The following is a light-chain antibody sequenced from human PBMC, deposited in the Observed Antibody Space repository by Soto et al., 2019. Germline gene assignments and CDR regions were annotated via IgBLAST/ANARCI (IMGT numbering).Light chain of an antibody. CDR3: QQSYSFPWT. V-gene: IGKV1-39*01. J-gene: IGKJ1*01. CDR2: AAS. CDR1: QSISTY. Sequence: DIQMTQSPSSRSASVGDRVTITCRASQSISTYLNWYQQKPGKAPKLLIYAASSFQSGVPSRFSGSGSGTDFTLTISSLQPEDFATYYCQQSYSFPWTFGQGTKVEIK.